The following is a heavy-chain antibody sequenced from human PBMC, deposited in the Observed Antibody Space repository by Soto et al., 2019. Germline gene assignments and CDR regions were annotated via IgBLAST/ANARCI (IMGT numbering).Heavy chain of an antibody. CDR3: ARDDSGFSGSHYIDYFNY. J-gene: IGHJ4*02. D-gene: IGHD1-26*01. Sequence: ASVKVSCKASGYTFTSYGISWVRQAPGQRLEWMGWINVGNGNTKYSQNFHGRVTMTRDTSISTVYMQMSSLTSEDTAFFYFARDDSGFSGSHYIDYFNYWGQGALVTVSS. CDR2: INVGNGNT. CDR1: GYTFTSYG. V-gene: IGHV1-3*01.